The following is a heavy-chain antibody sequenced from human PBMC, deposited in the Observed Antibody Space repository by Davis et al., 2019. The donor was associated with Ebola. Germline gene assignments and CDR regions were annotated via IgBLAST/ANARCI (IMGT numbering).Heavy chain of an antibody. CDR3: AKDQQAKRGLGAFDI. CDR2: LSGSGDST. Sequence: GESLKISCAASGFTFSSYWMSWVRQAPGKGLEWVSVLSGSGDSTYYADSVKGRFTISRDNSKNTLYLQMNSLRVEDTAVYYCAKDQQAKRGLGAFDIWGQGTMVTVSS. V-gene: IGHV3-23*01. CDR1: GFTFSSYW. D-gene: IGHD6-13*01. J-gene: IGHJ3*02.